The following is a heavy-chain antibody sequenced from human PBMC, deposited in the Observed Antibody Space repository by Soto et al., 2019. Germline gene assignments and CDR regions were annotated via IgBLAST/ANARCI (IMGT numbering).Heavy chain of an antibody. Sequence: PGGSLRLSCAASGFTFSSYSINWVRQAPGKGLEWVSYISSSSSTIYYADSVKGRFTISRDNAKNSLYLQMNSLRDEDTAVYYCAREKFIGSYPNWFDPWGQGTLVTVSS. CDR3: AREKFIGSYPNWFDP. J-gene: IGHJ5*02. CDR2: ISSSSSTI. CDR1: GFTFSSYS. D-gene: IGHD1-26*01. V-gene: IGHV3-48*02.